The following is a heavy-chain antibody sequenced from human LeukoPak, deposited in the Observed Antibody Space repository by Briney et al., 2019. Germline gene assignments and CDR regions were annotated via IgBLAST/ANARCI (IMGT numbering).Heavy chain of an antibody. J-gene: IGHJ5*02. D-gene: IGHD3-22*01. CDR1: GYTFTSYG. Sequence: ASVKVSCKASGYTFTSYGISWVRQAPGQGLEWMGWISAYNGNTNCAQKLQGRVTMTTDTSTSTAYMELRSLRSDDTAVYYCARVRYYDSSGSLNWFDPWGQGTLVTVSS. CDR3: ARVRYYDSSGSLNWFDP. CDR2: ISAYNGNT. V-gene: IGHV1-18*01.